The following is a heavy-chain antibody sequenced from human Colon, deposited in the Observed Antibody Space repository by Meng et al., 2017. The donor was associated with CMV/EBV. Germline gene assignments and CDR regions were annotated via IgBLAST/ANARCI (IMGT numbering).Heavy chain of an antibody. CDR3: ASILFAAAAGGWGGY. D-gene: IGHD6-13*01. CDR1: GGSFSGYY. Sequence: QQWGEGLLKPSETLSLTCAGYGGSFSGYYWSWIRQPPGKGLEWIGEINHSGSTNYNPSLKSRVTISVDTSKNQFSLKLSSVTAADTAVYYCASILFAAAAGGWGGYWGQGTLVTVSS. J-gene: IGHJ4*02. V-gene: IGHV4-34*01. CDR2: INHSGST.